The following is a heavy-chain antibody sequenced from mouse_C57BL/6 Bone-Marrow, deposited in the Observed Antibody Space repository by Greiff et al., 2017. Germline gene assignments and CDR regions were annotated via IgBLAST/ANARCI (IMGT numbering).Heavy chain of an antibody. CDR1: GYTFTDYY. CDR3: SRDYYGSSWYFDF. Sequence: EVQLQQSGPELVKPGASVKISCKASGYTFTDYYMNWVKQSHGKSLEWIGDINPNNGGTSYNKKLKGKATLTVDKPSSTAYMELRSLTSADSAVYYCSRDYYGSSWYFDFGGRGTSLTVSA. CDR2: INPNNGGT. V-gene: IGHV1-26*01. J-gene: IGHJ2*03. D-gene: IGHD1-1*01.